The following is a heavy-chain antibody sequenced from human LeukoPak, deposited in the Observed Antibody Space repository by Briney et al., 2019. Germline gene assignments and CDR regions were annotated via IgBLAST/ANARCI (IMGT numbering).Heavy chain of an antibody. CDR3: ARLLTGDPFDI. J-gene: IGHJ3*02. Sequence: SVKVSCKASGGTSSSYAISWVRQAPGQGLEWMGGIIPIFGTANYAQKFQGRVTITTDESTSTAYMELSSLISEDTAVYYCARLLTGDPFDIWGQGTMVTVSS. V-gene: IGHV1-69*05. CDR1: GGTSSSYA. D-gene: IGHD7-27*01. CDR2: IIPIFGTA.